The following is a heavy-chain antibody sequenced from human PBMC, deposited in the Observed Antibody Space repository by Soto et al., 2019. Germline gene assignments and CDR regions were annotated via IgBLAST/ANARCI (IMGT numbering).Heavy chain of an antibody. Sequence: QLHLVQSGAVVKKPGASVTVSCSASGYPVTAYYMHWVRQAPGRALGWMGGINPATGAAKYTQTFRGRVTMTRDTSTSTGFMELSGLTSEDTAVFYCARGGGVGVAGSAAFDMWGQGTLVTVSS. CDR2: INPATGAA. V-gene: IGHV1-2*02. CDR3: ARGGGVGVAGSAAFDM. J-gene: IGHJ3*02. D-gene: IGHD3-3*01. CDR1: GYPVTAYY.